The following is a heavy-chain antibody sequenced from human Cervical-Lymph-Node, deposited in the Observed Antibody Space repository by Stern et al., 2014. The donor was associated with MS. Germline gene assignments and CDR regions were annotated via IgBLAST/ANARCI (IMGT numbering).Heavy chain of an antibody. J-gene: IGHJ4*02. CDR3: VKDRFTAAAPAVY. CDR2: ISWNSGSI. CDR1: GFTFDDYA. D-gene: IGHD6-13*01. Sequence: EAQLVESGGGLVQPGRSLRISCAASGFTFDDYAMHWVRQAPGKGLEWVSGISWNSGSIGYADSVKGRFTISRDNAKNSLYLQMNSLRAEDTAIYYCVKDRFTAAAPAVYWGQGTLVTVSS. V-gene: IGHV3-9*01.